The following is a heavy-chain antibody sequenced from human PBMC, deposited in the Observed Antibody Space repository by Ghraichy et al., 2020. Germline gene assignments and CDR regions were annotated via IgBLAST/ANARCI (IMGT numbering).Heavy chain of an antibody. V-gene: IGHV3-7*01. CDR1: GFIFSGYW. CDR2: IKKDGSEK. J-gene: IGHJ4*02. Sequence: GGSLRLSCAASGFIFSGYWMSWVRQAPGKGPEWVANIKKDGSEKYYVDSVKGRFTISRDNAKNSLYLQMNSLRAEDTAVYYCARDLGSGWDFDYWGQGTLVTVAS. CDR3: ARDLGSGWDFDY. D-gene: IGHD6-19*01.